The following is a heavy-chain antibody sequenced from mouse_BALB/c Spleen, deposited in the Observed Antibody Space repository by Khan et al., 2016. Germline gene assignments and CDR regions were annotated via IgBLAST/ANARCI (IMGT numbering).Heavy chain of an antibody. CDR3: ARDDQDFDAWFAY. CDR1: GFSLTNSG. Sequence: QVQLKESGPGLVAPSQSLSITCTVSGFSLTNSGVHWVRQPPRKGLDWLGVIWAGGSTDYNSALMSRLSITRDPTQNQVFLKMNSLQTDDTAMYYCARDDQDFDAWFAYWGQGTLVTVSA. J-gene: IGHJ3*01. V-gene: IGHV2-9*02. CDR2: IWAGGST.